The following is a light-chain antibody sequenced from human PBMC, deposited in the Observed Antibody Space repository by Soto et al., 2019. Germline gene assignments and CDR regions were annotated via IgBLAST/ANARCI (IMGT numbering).Light chain of an antibody. CDR2: DAS. CDR1: QDISNY. Sequence: DIQMTQSPSSLSASVGDRVTITCQASQDISNYLNWYQQKPGKAPKLLIYDASNLETGVPSRFSGSGSGTDFTFTISSLQTEDIATYYCQQYDNLPLPFGPGTKVDI. J-gene: IGKJ3*01. CDR3: QQYDNLPLP. V-gene: IGKV1-33*01.